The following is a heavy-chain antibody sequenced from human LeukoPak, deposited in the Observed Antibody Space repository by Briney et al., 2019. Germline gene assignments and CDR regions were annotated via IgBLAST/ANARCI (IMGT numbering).Heavy chain of an antibody. J-gene: IGHJ5*02. D-gene: IGHD3-3*01. CDR3: ARGLIQTYYDFWSGYYRGFGWFDP. V-gene: IGHV1-2*02. CDR1: GYTFTGYY. Sequence: ASVKVSCKASGYTFTGYYMHWVRQAPGQGLEWMGWINPNSGGTNYAQKFQGRVTMTRNTSISTAYMELSSLRSEDTAVYYCARGLIQTYYDFWSGYYRGFGWFDPWGQGTLVTVSS. CDR2: INPNSGGT.